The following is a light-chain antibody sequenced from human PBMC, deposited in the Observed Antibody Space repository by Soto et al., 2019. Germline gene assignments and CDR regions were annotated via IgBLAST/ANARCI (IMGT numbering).Light chain of an antibody. J-gene: IGKJ1*01. V-gene: IGKV3-20*01. CDR2: GAS. CDR1: QSVSRNY. CDR3: QQYSSSTWT. Sequence: EIVLTQSPGTLSLSPGERATLSCSAGQSVSRNYLAWFQQKPGQAPRLLIYGASRRASGIPDRFSGSGSGTDSTLTISRLEPEDFAVYYCQQYSSSTWTFGQGTTVEIK.